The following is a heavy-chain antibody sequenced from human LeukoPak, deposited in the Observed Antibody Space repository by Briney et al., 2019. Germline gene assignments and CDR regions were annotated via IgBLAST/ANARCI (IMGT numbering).Heavy chain of an antibody. D-gene: IGHD6-13*01. V-gene: IGHV3-23*01. J-gene: IGHJ5*02. CDR3: ASSSRSSNWFIWFDP. Sequence: GGSLRLSCAASGFTFSSYAMSWVRQAPGKGLEWVSAISGSGGSTYYADSVKGRFTISRDNSKNTLYLQMNSLRAEDTAVYYCASSSRSSNWFIWFDPWGQGTLVTVSS. CDR2: ISGSGGST. CDR1: GFTFSSYA.